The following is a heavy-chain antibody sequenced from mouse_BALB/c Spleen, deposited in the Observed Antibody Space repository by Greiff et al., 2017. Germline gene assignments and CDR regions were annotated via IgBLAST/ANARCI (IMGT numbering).Heavy chain of an antibody. J-gene: IGHJ4*01. Sequence: QVQLQQSGPELVKPGASVKISCKASGYTFTSYDINWVKQRPGQGLEWIGWIYPGDGSTKYNEKFKGKATLTADKSSSTAYMQLSSLTSENSAVYFCASSNPTLHCGNYYYAMDYWGQGTSVTVSS. CDR1: GYTFTSYD. CDR3: ASSNPTLHCGNYYYAMDY. D-gene: IGHD2-1*01. CDR2: IYPGDGST. V-gene: IGHV1S56*01.